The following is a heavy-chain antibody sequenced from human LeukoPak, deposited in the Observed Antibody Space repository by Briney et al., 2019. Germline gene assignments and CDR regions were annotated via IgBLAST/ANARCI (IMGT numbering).Heavy chain of an antibody. J-gene: IGHJ3*02. V-gene: IGHV4-59*01. CDR1: GGSITSDH. Sequence: SETLSLTCTVSGGSITSDHWNWIRQPPGKGLEWIGCIYYSGCTYYNPSLKSRVTISVDMSKNQFSLRLTSVTAADTAVYYCARKYDFDIWGQGTLATLSS. D-gene: IGHD2-8*01. CDR2: IYYSGCT. CDR3: ARKYDFDI.